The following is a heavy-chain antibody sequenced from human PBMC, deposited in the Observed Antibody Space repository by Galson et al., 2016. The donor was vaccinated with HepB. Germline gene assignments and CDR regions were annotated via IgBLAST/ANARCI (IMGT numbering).Heavy chain of an antibody. D-gene: IGHD1-26*01. CDR2: IKQDGSEK. V-gene: IGHV3-7*01. Sequence: SLRLSCATSGFTFSSYWMSWFRQAPGQGLEWVAKIKQDGSEKYYADSVKGRFTTSRNNAHNSLYLEMDSLRAEDSAIYFCTRDIERVGATLYFDYCGRGTLVTVSS. J-gene: IGHJ4*02. CDR3: TRDIERVGATLYFDY. CDR1: GFTFSSYW.